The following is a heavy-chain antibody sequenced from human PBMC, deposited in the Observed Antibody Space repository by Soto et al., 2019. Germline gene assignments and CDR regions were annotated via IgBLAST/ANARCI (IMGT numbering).Heavy chain of an antibody. CDR3: TRNSNYDFWSGYSELHHNWFDP. J-gene: IGHJ5*02. CDR2: IRSKANSYAT. Sequence: GGSLRLSCAASGFTFSGSAMHWVRQASGKGLEWVGRIRSKANSYATAYAASVKGRFTISRDDSKNTAYLQMNSLKTEDTAVYYCTRNSNYDFWSGYSELHHNWFDPWGQGTLVTVSS. V-gene: IGHV3-73*01. D-gene: IGHD3-3*01. CDR1: GFTFSGSA.